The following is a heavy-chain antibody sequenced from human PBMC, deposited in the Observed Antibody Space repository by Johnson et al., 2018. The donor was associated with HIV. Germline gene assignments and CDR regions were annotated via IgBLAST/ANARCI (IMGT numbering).Heavy chain of an antibody. V-gene: IGHV3-20*04. CDR1: GFTFDDYG. CDR2: ITWNGGGT. Sequence: VQLVESGGSMVRPGGSRRLSCAVSGFTFDDYGMSWVRQAPGKGLEWVSGITWNGGGTHYADSVKGRFTISRDNAKTSLFLRVNSLRAEDSGIYYCARDATPWGGDYVGYAFDLWGQGTVVTVSS. J-gene: IGHJ3*01. CDR3: ARDATPWGGDYVGYAFDL. D-gene: IGHD4-17*01.